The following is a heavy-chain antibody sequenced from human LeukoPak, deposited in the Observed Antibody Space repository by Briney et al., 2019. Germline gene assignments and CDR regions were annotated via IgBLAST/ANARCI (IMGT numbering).Heavy chain of an antibody. J-gene: IGHJ3*01. D-gene: IGHD3-3*01. V-gene: IGHV4-59*08. CDR1: GGSLSGHY. CDR2: IYYTGTP. CDR3: ARLSAAVHLGAFDL. Sequence: SETLSLTCTVGGGSLSGHYWGWIRQPPGKGLELVGLIYYTGTPFYNPSLNSRVTITLDTSKNHFSLRLTSVTAADTAVYYCARLSAAVHLGAFDLWGQGTMVTVSS.